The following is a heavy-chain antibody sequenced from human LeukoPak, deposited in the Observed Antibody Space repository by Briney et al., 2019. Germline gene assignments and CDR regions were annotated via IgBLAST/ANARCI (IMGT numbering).Heavy chain of an antibody. J-gene: IGHJ3*02. CDR3: ARDVRWLRSGDAFDI. CDR1: GGSISSGGYS. Sequence: SQTLSLTCTVSGGSISSGGYSWSWIRQHPGKGLEWIGYIYYSGSTYYNPTLKSRVTISVGTSKNQLSLKLSSVTAADTAVDYCARDVRWLRSGDAFDIWGQGTMVTVSS. D-gene: IGHD5-24*01. CDR2: IYYSGST. V-gene: IGHV4-31*03.